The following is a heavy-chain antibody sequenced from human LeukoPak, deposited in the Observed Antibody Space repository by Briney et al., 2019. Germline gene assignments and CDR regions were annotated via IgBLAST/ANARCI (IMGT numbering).Heavy chain of an antibody. D-gene: IGHD6-19*01. V-gene: IGHV3-48*04. J-gene: IGHJ6*03. Sequence: GGSLRLSCAASGFTFSSYAMSWVRQAPGKGLEWLSYISDSGGSIYYADSVKGRFTISRDNAKNSLYLQMNSLRAEDTAVYYCARAGDSSGWFYYYYYMDVWGKGTTVTISS. CDR2: ISDSGGSI. CDR1: GFTFSSYA. CDR3: ARAGDSSGWFYYYYYMDV.